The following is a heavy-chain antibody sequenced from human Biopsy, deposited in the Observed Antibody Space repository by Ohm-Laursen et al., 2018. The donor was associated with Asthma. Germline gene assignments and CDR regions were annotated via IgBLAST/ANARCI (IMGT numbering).Heavy chain of an antibody. Sequence: GTLSLTCTVSGGSVSTGSYYWSWIRQPPGKGLEWLGYIYYTGSDNYNPSLKSRVTISVDTSKNQFSLRLNSVTAADTAVYYCAGAGQCSSTSCYNPGWFDPWGQGTLVTVSS. CDR3: AGAGQCSSTSCYNPGWFDP. V-gene: IGHV4-61*01. J-gene: IGHJ5*02. CDR2: IYYTGSD. CDR1: GGSVSTGSYY. D-gene: IGHD2-2*01.